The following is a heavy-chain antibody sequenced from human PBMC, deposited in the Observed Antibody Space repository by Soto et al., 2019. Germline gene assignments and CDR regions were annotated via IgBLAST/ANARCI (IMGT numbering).Heavy chain of an antibody. CDR3: ARSAVPQWVVVMYYYYYGMDV. J-gene: IGHJ6*02. CDR2: INPSGGST. V-gene: IGHV1-46*03. CDR1: GYTFTSYY. Sequence: ASVKVSCTASGYTFTSYYMHWVRQAPGQGLEWMGIINPSGGSTSYAQKFQGRVTMTRDTSTSTVYMELSSLRSEDTAVYYCARSAVPQWVVVMYYYYYGMDVWGQGTTVTAP. D-gene: IGHD3-22*01.